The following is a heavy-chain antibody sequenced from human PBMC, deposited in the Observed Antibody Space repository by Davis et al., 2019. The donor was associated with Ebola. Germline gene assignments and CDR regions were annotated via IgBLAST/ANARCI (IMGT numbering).Heavy chain of an antibody. V-gene: IGHV3-21*05. D-gene: IGHD7-27*01. CDR3: AGGSSLGRPHFDY. Sequence: GGSLRLSCAASGFTFSSYSMNWVRQAPGKGLEWVSYISSSSSYTNYADSVKGRFTISRDNAKNSLYLQMNSLRAEDTAVYYCAGGSSLGRPHFDYWGQGTLVTVSS. CDR2: ISSSSSYT. CDR1: GFTFSSYS. J-gene: IGHJ4*02.